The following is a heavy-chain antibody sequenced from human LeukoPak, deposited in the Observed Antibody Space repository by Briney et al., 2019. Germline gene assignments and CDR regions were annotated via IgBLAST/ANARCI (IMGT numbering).Heavy chain of an antibody. CDR2: IYHSGST. Sequence: SETLSLTCTVSGYSISSGYYWGWIRPPPGKGLEWIGSIYHSGSTYYNPSLKSRVTISVDTSKNQFSLKLSSVTAADTAVYYCASSSDYSSSSRPLDYWGQGTLVTVSS. CDR1: GYSISSGYY. J-gene: IGHJ4*02. V-gene: IGHV4-38-2*02. D-gene: IGHD6-6*01. CDR3: ASSSDYSSSSRPLDY.